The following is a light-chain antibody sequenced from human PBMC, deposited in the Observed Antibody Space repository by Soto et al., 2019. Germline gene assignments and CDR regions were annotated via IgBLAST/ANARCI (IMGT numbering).Light chain of an antibody. CDR2: RDN. Sequence: QPVLTQPPSASGTPGQRVTISCSGSRSNIGSNYVHWYQQFPGMAPKVLMYRDNQRPSGVPDRFSGSKSGTSASLAISGLRSEDEADYYCAAWDDSLSGYVFGSGTKVTVL. V-gene: IGLV1-47*01. CDR1: RSNIGSNY. CDR3: AAWDDSLSGYV. J-gene: IGLJ1*01.